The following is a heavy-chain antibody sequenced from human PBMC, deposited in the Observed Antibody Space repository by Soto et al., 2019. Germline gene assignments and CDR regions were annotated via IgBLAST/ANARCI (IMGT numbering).Heavy chain of an antibody. CDR2: ISSSDTII. Sequence: PGGSLRLSCAASGFTFSDYYMSWIRQAPGKGLEWVSYISSSDTIISYADSVKGRFTISRDNAKNSLYLQMNSLRAEDTAVYYCAREGTVVTGPFDYWGQGTLVTVSS. J-gene: IGHJ4*02. V-gene: IGHV3-11*04. D-gene: IGHD2-15*01. CDR3: AREGTVVTGPFDY. CDR1: GFTFSDYY.